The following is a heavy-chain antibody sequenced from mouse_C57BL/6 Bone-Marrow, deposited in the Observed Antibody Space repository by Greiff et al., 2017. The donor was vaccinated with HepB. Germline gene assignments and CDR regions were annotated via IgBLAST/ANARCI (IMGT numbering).Heavy chain of an antibody. J-gene: IGHJ3*01. Sequence: EVQLQQSGPELVKPGASVKISCKASGYSFTGYYMNWVKQSPEKSLEWIGEINPSTGGTTYNQKFKAKATLTVDKSSSTAYMQLKSLTSEDSAVYYCARDYYGPWFDYWGQGTLVTVSA. D-gene: IGHD1-2*01. CDR2: INPSTGGT. CDR1: GYSFTGYY. CDR3: ARDYYGPWFDY. V-gene: IGHV1-42*01.